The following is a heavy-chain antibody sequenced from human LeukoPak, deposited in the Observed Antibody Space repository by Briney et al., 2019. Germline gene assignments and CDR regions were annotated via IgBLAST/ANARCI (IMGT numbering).Heavy chain of an antibody. CDR2: IHANTGGT. V-gene: IGHV1-2*02. D-gene: IGHD3-22*01. Sequence: ASVKVSCRASGYTFTGHYIHWVRQAPGQGLEWVGWIHANTGGTKYAQKFQGRVTMTRDTTSSTAYMELSSLRSADTAVYYCASEYKYDSSGANAFDIWGQGTMVTVSP. CDR3: ASEYKYDSSGANAFDI. CDR1: GYTFTGHY. J-gene: IGHJ3*02.